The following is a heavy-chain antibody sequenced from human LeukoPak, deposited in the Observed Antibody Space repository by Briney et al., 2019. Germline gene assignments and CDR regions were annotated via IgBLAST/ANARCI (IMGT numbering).Heavy chain of an antibody. V-gene: IGHV4-39*01. J-gene: IGHJ4*02. CDR3: VRRNGDYGPPYFDY. D-gene: IGHD4-17*01. CDR1: GGSISSSSYY. Sequence: PSETLSLTCTVSGGSISSSSYYWGWIRQPPGKGLEWIGSIYYSGSTYYNPSLKSRVTISVDTSKNQFSLKLSSVTAADTAVYYCVRRNGDYGPPYFDYWGQGTLVTVSS. CDR2: IYYSGST.